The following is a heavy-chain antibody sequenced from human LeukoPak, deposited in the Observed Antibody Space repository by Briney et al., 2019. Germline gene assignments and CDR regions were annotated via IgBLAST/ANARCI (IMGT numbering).Heavy chain of an antibody. CDR1: GYIFTDYY. J-gene: IGHJ5*02. V-gene: IGHV1-2*02. CDR3: ARYEGPNVNWFDP. D-gene: IGHD4/OR15-4a*01. CDR2: INPNSGGT. Sequence: ASVKVACKASGYIFTDYYIHWVRQAPGQGLEWMGWINPNSGGTNSAQKFQGRVTMTRDTSISTAYMELGGLKSDDTAVYFCARYEGPNVNWFDPWGQGTRVTVSS.